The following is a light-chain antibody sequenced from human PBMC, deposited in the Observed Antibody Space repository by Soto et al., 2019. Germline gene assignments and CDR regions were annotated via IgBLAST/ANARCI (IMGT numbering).Light chain of an antibody. CDR2: AAS. J-gene: IGKJ5*01. CDR1: QGISSY. CDR3: QQYYSYPPIT. V-gene: IGKV1-8*01. Sequence: AIRMTQSPSSLSASTGDRVTITCRASQGISSYLAWYQQKPGKAPKLLIYAASTLQSGVPSRFSGSGSGTDFTLTISCLQSEDFATYYCQQYYSYPPITFGQGIRLEIK.